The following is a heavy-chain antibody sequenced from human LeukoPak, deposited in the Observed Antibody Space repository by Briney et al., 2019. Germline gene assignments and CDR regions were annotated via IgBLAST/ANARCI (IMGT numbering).Heavy chain of an antibody. V-gene: IGHV3-74*01. CDR2: IKSDDSST. Sequence: GGSLRLSCAASGFTFSSYWMHWVRQAPGKGLVWVSRIKSDDSSTSYADSVKGRFTISRDNAKNSLYLQMNSLRDEDTAVYYCARGLGGFFDYWGQGTLVTVSS. J-gene: IGHJ4*02. CDR3: ARGLGGFFDY. D-gene: IGHD3-10*01. CDR1: GFTFSSYW.